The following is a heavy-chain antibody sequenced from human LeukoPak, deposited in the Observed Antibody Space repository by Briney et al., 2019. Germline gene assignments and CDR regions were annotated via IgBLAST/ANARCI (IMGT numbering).Heavy chain of an antibody. CDR1: GFTFSSYG. CDR3: AKEHEIQLLLWFGESHAGYYFDY. J-gene: IGHJ4*02. V-gene: IGHV3-30*02. D-gene: IGHD3-10*01. CDR2: IRYDGSNK. Sequence: PGGSLRLSCAASGFTFSSYGMHWVRQAPGKGLEWVAFIRYDGSNKYYADSVKGRFTISRDNSKNTLYLQMNSLRAEDTAVYYCAKEHEIQLLLWFGESHAGYYFDYWGQGTLVTVSS.